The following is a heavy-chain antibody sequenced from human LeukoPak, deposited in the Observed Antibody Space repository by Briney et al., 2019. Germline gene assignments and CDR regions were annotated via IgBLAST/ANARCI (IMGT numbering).Heavy chain of an antibody. CDR1: GFTFSSYG. J-gene: IGHJ6*02. CDR3: ARDKGCSSTSCEYYYGMDV. Sequence: PGGSLRLSCAASGFTFSSYGMHWVRQAPGKGLEWVAAISNDGSSQYYEDSVKGRFTISRDNSKNTLYLQMNSLRAEDTAVYYCARDKGCSSTSCEYYYGMDVWGQGTTVTVSS. CDR2: ISNDGSSQ. D-gene: IGHD2-2*01. V-gene: IGHV3-30*03.